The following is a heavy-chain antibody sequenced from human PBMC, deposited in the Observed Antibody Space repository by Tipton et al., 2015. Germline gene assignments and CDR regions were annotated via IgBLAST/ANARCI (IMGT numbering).Heavy chain of an antibody. Sequence: TLSLTCTVSGGSISSGDYYWSWIRQPPGKGLECIGYISYSGTTNYNPSLKSRVTISVDTSKNQLYLKLSSVTAADTAVYYCARYSPFGCMDVWGQGTMVTVSS. CDR2: ISYSGTT. CDR3: ARYSPFGCMDV. CDR1: GGSISSGDYY. V-gene: IGHV4-61*08. J-gene: IGHJ6*02. D-gene: IGHD2-15*01.